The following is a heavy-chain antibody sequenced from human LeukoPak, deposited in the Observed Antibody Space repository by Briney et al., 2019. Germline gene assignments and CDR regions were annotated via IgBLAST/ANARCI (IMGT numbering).Heavy chain of an antibody. Sequence: ASVKVSCKASGYTFTGYYMHWVRQAPGQGLEWMGWINPNSGGTNYAQKFQGWVTMTRDTSIGTAYMELSRLRSDDTAVYYCAREDSSGWYGRSGAFDIWGQGTMVTVSS. CDR3: AREDSSGWYGRSGAFDI. J-gene: IGHJ3*02. D-gene: IGHD6-19*01. CDR2: INPNSGGT. V-gene: IGHV1-2*04. CDR1: GYTFTGYY.